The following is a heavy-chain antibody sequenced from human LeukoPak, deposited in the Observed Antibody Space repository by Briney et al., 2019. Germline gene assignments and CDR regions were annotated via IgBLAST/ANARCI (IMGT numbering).Heavy chain of an antibody. CDR3: ARDLLLRGLDY. CDR1: GYSITSYY. Sequence: PSETLSLTCTVSGYSITSYYWSWVRQPPGKGLEWIGYIFHSESTNYNPSLKSRVTISVDTSKNQFSLRLSSVTAADTAVYYCARDLLLRGLDYWGQGTLVTVSS. V-gene: IGHV4-59*01. D-gene: IGHD2-15*01. CDR2: IFHSEST. J-gene: IGHJ4*02.